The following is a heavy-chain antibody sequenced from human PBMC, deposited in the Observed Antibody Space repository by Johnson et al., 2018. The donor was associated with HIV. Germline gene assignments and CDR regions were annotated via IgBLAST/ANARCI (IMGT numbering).Heavy chain of an antibody. D-gene: IGHD5-24*01. V-gene: IGHV3-30-3*01. CDR1: GFTFSTYA. Sequence: QVQVVESGGGVVQPGRSLRLSCAASGFTFSTYAMHWVRQAPGKGLEWVTLISYDGSNTYYADSVKGRFTISRDNAKNSLYLQMNSLRAEDTAVYYCARFLLLPNGYNWGFDIWGQGTMVTVSS. CDR3: ARFLLLPNGYNWGFDI. J-gene: IGHJ3*02. CDR2: ISYDGSNT.